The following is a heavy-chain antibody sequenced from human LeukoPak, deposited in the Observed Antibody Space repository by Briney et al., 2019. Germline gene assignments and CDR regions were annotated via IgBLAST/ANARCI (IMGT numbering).Heavy chain of an antibody. CDR2: INHSGST. CDR1: GGSFSGYY. V-gene: IGHV4-34*01. CDR3: ARGGAYDILTGYYHFDY. J-gene: IGHJ4*02. Sequence: SETLSLTCAVYGGSFSGYYWSWIRQPPGKGLEWIGEINHSGSTNYNPSLKSRVTISVDTSKNQFSLKLSSVTAADTAVYYCARGGAYDILTGYYHFDYWGQGTLVTVSS. D-gene: IGHD3-9*01.